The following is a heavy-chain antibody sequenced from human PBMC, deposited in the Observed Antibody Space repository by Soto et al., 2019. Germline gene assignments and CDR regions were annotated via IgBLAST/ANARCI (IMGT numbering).Heavy chain of an antibody. CDR3: ARLPFITMISNWFDP. V-gene: IGHV4-31*03. Sequence: QVQLQESGPGLVKPSQTLSLTCTVSGGSISSGGYYWSWIRQHPGKGLEWIGYIYYSGSTYYNPSLKSRVTISVDTSKNQFSLKLSSVTAADTAVYYCARLPFITMISNWFDPWGQGTLVTVSS. CDR1: GGSISSGGYY. D-gene: IGHD3-22*01. J-gene: IGHJ5*02. CDR2: IYYSGST.